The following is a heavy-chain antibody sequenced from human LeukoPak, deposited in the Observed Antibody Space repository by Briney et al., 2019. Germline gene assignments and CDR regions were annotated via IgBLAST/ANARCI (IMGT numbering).Heavy chain of an antibody. V-gene: IGHV4-39*01. J-gene: IGHJ4*02. Sequence: PSETLSLTCTVSGGSISRSSYYWGWIRQPPGKGLEWIGSIHYTGSTYYNPSLKSRVTISVDTSKNQFSLKLSSVTAADTAVYYCVRWNDSSGHYDYWGQGTLVTVSS. D-gene: IGHD3-22*01. CDR1: GGSISRSSYY. CDR2: IHYTGST. CDR3: VRWNDSSGHYDY.